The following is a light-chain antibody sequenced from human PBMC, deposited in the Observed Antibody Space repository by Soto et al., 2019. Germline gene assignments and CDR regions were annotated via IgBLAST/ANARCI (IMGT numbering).Light chain of an antibody. CDR2: GAS. Sequence: EIVITQSPATLSVSPGEGVTLSCRASQGIGSTLAWYQQKPGQTPRLLIYGASTRATDVPARFSGSGSGTDFTLTINGLQSEDFAVYYCQQYNNWPRTFGQGTKVEIK. V-gene: IGKV3-15*01. CDR1: QGIGST. CDR3: QQYNNWPRT. J-gene: IGKJ1*01.